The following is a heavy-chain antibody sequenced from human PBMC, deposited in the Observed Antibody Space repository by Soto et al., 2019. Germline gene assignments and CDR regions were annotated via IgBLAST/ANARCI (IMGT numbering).Heavy chain of an antibody. Sequence: GGSLRLSCTASGFTFSSFGMTWVRQAPGKGLEWVSTVNGGGDSTHYADSVKGRFSIFRDNSKNTVYLQMNSLKAEDSAIYYCVKDVGYGFILYDFWGQGTLVTVPS. V-gene: IGHV3-23*01. D-gene: IGHD3-16*01. CDR2: VNGGGDST. J-gene: IGHJ4*02. CDR1: GFTFSSFG. CDR3: VKDVGYGFILYDF.